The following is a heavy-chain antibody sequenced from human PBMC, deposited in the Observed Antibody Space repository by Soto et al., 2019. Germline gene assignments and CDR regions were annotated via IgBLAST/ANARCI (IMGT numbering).Heavy chain of an antibody. CDR3: ARFSDSSGSFNY. CDR1: GGSFSGYY. CDR2: INHSGST. V-gene: IGHV4-34*01. J-gene: IGHJ4*02. Sequence: SETLSLTCAVYGGSFSGYYWSWIRQPPGKGLEWIGEINHSGSTNSNPSLKSRVTVSIDTSKNQFSLNLNSVTAADTAVYYCARFSDSSGSFNYWGQGTLVTVSS. D-gene: IGHD3-22*01.